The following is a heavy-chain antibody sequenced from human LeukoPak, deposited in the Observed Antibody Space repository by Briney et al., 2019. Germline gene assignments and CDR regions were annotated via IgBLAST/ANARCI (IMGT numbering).Heavy chain of an antibody. J-gene: IGHJ5*02. V-gene: IGHV3-23*01. Sequence: GGSLRLSCAASGFTFSSYAMSWVRQAPGKGLEWVSGIPSSGPVTYYADSVKGRFTISRDNSKNTLYLQMNSLTAEDAGVYYCANRVAQHDSWGQGTLVTVSS. D-gene: IGHD3-16*01. CDR1: GFTFSSYA. CDR3: ANRVAQHDS. CDR2: IPSSGPVT.